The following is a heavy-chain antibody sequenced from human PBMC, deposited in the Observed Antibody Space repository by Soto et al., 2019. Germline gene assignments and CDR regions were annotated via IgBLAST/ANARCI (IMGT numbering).Heavy chain of an antibody. CDR3: ARFLYYDFWSRYLNYYYGMDV. D-gene: IGHD3-3*01. V-gene: IGHV4-59*01. J-gene: IGHJ6*02. CDR2: IYYSGST. Sequence: SETLSLTCTVSGGSISSYYWSWIRQPPGKGLEWIGYIYYSGSTNYNPSLKSRVTIPVDTSKNQFSLKLSSVTAADTAVYYCARFLYYDFWSRYLNYYYGMDVWGQGTKVTVYS. CDR1: GGSISSYY.